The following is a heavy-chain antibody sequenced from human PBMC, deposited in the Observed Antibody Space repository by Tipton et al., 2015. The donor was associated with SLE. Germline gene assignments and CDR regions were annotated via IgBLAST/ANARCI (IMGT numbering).Heavy chain of an antibody. CDR3: ARDYYYGLGTWGFGMDV. Sequence: TLSLTCSVSGGSISSGGYSWSWIRQPPGKGLEWIGYIYHGGSTNYNPSLKSRVTISVDTSKNQFSLKLSSVTAADTAVYYCARDYYYGLGTWGFGMDVWGQGTTVTVSS. CDR2: IYHGGST. J-gene: IGHJ6*02. CDR1: GGSISSGGYS. D-gene: IGHD3-10*01. V-gene: IGHV4-61*08.